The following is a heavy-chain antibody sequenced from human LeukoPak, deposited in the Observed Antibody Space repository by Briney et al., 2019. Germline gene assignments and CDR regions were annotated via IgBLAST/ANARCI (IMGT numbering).Heavy chain of an antibody. J-gene: IGHJ3*02. CDR1: GFTFSSYG. Sequence: GRSLRLSCAASGFTFSSYGMHWVRQAPGKGLEWVAVISYDGSNKYYADSVKGRFTISRDNSKNTLYLQMNSLRAEDTAVYYCAKDGGDSSAMGAFDIWGQGTMVTVSS. CDR3: AKDGGDSSAMGAFDI. D-gene: IGHD6-19*01. CDR2: ISYDGSNK. V-gene: IGHV3-30*18.